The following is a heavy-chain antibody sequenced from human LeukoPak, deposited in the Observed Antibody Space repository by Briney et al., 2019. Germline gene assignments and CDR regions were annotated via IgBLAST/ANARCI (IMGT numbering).Heavy chain of an antibody. CDR2: ISSSGSTI. CDR3: ARDLVVVTAKGFDP. D-gene: IGHD3-22*01. V-gene: IGHV3-11*01. Sequence: GGSLRLSCAASGFTFSDYYMSWIRQAPGKGPEWVSYISSSGSTIYYADSVKGRFTISTDNAKNSLYLQMNSLRAEDTAVYYCARDLVVVTAKGFDPWGQGTLVTVSS. J-gene: IGHJ5*02. CDR1: GFTFSDYY.